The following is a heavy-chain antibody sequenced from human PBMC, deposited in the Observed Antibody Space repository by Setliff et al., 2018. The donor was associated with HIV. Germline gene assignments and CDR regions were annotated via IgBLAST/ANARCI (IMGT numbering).Heavy chain of an antibody. CDR1: GFTFSSYA. V-gene: IGHV3-33*01. CDR2: IWFDGSKK. CDR3: ARDCRVGWVFTYGMDV. Sequence: PGGSLRLSCAASGFTFSSYAMHWVRQAPGKGLEWVAVIWFDGSKKYYTDSVKGRFTISRDNSKNTLFLQMNSLRGDDTAVYYCARDCRVGWVFTYGMDVWGQGTLVTVSS. J-gene: IGHJ6*02. D-gene: IGHD6-13*01.